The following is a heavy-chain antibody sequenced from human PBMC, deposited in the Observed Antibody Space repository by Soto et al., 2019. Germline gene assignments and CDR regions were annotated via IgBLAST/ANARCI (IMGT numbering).Heavy chain of an antibody. CDR1: GYTFTNYA. D-gene: IGHD6-19*01. CDR3: ARDSHGCDY. CDR2: INAGNGNT. Sequence: QVQLVQSGAEVKKPGASVKVSCKASGYTFTNYAMHWVRQAPGQRLEWMGWINAGNGNTKYSQKFQDRVTITRASSASTAYMELSSLTYEDTAVYYCARDSHGCDYWGQGTLVTVSS. V-gene: IGHV1-3*01. J-gene: IGHJ4*02.